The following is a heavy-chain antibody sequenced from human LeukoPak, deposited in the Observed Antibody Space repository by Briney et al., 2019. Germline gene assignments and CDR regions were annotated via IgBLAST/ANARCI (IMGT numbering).Heavy chain of an antibody. J-gene: IGHJ6*02. Sequence: PSETLSLTCTVSGGSISSYYWSWIRQPPGKGLEWIGYIYYSGSTNYNPSLKSRVTISVDTSKNQFSLKLSSVTAADTAVYYCARAPSIAVAGTVYYYYYGMDVWGQGTTVTVSS. CDR1: GGSISSYY. V-gene: IGHV4-59*08. D-gene: IGHD6-19*01. CDR2: IYYSGST. CDR3: ARAPSIAVAGTVYYYYYGMDV.